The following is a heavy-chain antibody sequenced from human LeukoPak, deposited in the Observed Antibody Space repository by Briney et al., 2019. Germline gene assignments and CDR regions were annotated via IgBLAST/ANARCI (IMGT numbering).Heavy chain of an antibody. CDR3: ARGVVPAATAFDY. J-gene: IGHJ4*02. CDR1: GYTFTSYG. V-gene: IGHV1-8*01. D-gene: IGHD2-2*01. Sequence: ASVKVSCKASGYTFTSYGISWVRQATGQGLEWMGWMNPNSGNTGYAQKFQGRVTITRNTSISTAYMELSSLRSEDTAVYYCARGVVPAATAFDYWGQGTLVTVSS. CDR2: MNPNSGNT.